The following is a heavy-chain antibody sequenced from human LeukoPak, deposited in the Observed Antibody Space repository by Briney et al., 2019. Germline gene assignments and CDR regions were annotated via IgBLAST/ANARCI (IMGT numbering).Heavy chain of an antibody. CDR2: IYTSGST. CDR3: ARQKCTSTSCLTKNAFDI. J-gene: IGHJ3*02. CDR1: GSISGYY. D-gene: IGHD2-2*01. Sequence: SETLSLTCTVSGSISGYYWSWIRQPPGKGLEWIWYIYTSGSTNYNPSLESRVTISVDTSKNQFSLGLSSVTAADTAVYYCARQKCTSTSCLTKNAFDIWGQGTMVTVSS. V-gene: IGHV4-4*09.